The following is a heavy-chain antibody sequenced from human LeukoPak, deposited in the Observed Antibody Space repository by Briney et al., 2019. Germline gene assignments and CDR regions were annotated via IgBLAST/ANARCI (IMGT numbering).Heavy chain of an antibody. CDR2: IYHSGST. D-gene: IGHD3-3*01. CDR3: ARYGALEQRTAYYYYGMDV. V-gene: IGHV4-4*09. CDR1: GGSIGTYY. J-gene: IGHJ6*02. Sequence: SETLSLTCTVSGGSIGTYYWSWIRQPPGKGLEWIGYIYHSGSTYYNPSLKSRVTISVDTSKNQFSLKLSSVTAADTAVYYCARYGALEQRTAYYYYGMDVWGQGTTVTVSS.